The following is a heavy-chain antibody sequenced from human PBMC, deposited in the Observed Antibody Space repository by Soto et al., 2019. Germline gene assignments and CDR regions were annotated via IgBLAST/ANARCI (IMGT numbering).Heavy chain of an antibody. CDR1: GFTFGDYA. D-gene: IGHD4-17*01. CDR3: TRDHDYGDYSPYYYGMDV. Sequence: GGSLRLSCTASGFTFGDYAMSWFRQAPGKGLEWVGFIRSKAYGGTTEYAASVKGRFTNSRDDSKSIAYLQMNSLKTEDTAVYYCTRDHDYGDYSPYYYGMDVWGQGTTVTVSS. CDR2: IRSKAYGGTT. J-gene: IGHJ6*02. V-gene: IGHV3-49*03.